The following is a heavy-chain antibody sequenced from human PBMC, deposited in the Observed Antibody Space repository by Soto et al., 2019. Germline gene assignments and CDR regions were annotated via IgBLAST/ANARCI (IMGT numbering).Heavy chain of an antibody. Sequence: QVQLVQSGAEVKKPGASVKVSCKASGYTFTGYYMHWVRQAPGQGLEWMGWINPNSGGTNYAQKFQGRVTMTRDTPISTAYMELSRLRSDDPAVYYCARDPSLVISSGGLYYYSGMDVWGQGTTVTVSS. CDR1: GYTFTGYY. CDR2: INPNSGGT. CDR3: ARDPSLVISSGGLYYYSGMDV. V-gene: IGHV1-2*02. D-gene: IGHD3-9*01. J-gene: IGHJ6*02.